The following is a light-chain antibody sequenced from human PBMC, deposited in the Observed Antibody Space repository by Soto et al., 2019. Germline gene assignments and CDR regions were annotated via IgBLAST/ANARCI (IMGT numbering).Light chain of an antibody. J-gene: IGKJ1*01. CDR2: GAS. Sequence: VVTQSPATLSVFPGETATLSCRASQSVSSDLAWYQQRPGKAPRLLIYGASTRATGIPARFRGSGSGTEFRLTISSLQSADFATYYCQQYNTWHPKMAFGRGTKVDIK. CDR3: QQYNTWHPKMA. CDR1: QSVSSD. V-gene: IGKV3-15*01.